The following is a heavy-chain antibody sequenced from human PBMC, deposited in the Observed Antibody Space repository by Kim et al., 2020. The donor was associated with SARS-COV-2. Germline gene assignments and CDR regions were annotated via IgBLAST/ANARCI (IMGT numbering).Heavy chain of an antibody. J-gene: IGHJ4*02. V-gene: IGHV4-39*07. D-gene: IGHD5-18*01. CDR3: ARVAGFSYDSYYFDY. CDR2: IYYSGNS. Sequence: SETLSLTCTVSGGSVSSTIYYWGWIRQPPGKGLEWIGRIYYSGNSIYNPSLESRVTISIHTSENQFSLRLISVTAADTAVYCCARVAGFSYDSYYFDYGGQDTPVPVSP. CDR1: GGSVSSTIYY.